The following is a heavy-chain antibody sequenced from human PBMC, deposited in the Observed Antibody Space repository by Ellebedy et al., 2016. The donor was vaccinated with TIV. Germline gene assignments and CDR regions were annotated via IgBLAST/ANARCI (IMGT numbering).Heavy chain of an antibody. CDR2: VNPSGGST. D-gene: IGHD3-3*01. CDR1: GYTFTRYY. V-gene: IGHV1-46*04. J-gene: IGHJ4*02. Sequence: AASVKVSCNASGYTFTRYYMHWVRQAPGQGLEWMGIVNPSGGSTSYAQKLQGRVTMTRDTSTSTVYMELSSLRSEDTAVYYCARDDLEDFWSGYPDYWGQGTLVTVSS. CDR3: ARDDLEDFWSGYPDY.